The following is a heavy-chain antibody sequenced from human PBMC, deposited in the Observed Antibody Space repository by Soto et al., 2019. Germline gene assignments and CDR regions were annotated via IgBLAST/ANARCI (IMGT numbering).Heavy chain of an antibody. CDR2: ISPYKGNT. CDR3: ARDLDGSGSYYTDY. CDR1: GYTFTSYA. V-gene: IGHV1-18*01. D-gene: IGHD3-10*01. J-gene: IGHJ4*02. Sequence: ASVKVSCQASGYTFTSYAMHWVRQAPGQGLEWMGWISPYKGNTYYAQNLQGRVTMTTDTSTSTAYMELRSLRSDDTAVYYCARDLDGSGSYYTDYWGQGTLVTVSS.